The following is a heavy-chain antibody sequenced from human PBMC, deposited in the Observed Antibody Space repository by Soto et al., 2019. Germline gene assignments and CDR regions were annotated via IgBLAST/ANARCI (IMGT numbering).Heavy chain of an antibody. CDR2: ISGSGGST. CDR3: ARRQWLVRTFDY. Sequence: EVQLLESGGGLVQPGGSLRLSCEASGFTFSSYAMSWVRQAPGKGLEWVSAISGSGGSTYYADSVKGRFTISRDNSKNTLYLQMNSLRAEDTAVYYCARRQWLVRTFDYWGQGTLVTVSS. V-gene: IGHV3-23*01. CDR1: GFTFSSYA. J-gene: IGHJ4*02. D-gene: IGHD6-19*01.